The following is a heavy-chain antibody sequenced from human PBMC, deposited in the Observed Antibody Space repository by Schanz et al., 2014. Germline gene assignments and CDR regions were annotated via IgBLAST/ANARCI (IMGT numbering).Heavy chain of an antibody. CDR2: IYYSGST. J-gene: IGHJ4*02. CDR1: SASIRTYY. V-gene: IGHV4-59*01. D-gene: IGHD2-2*01. Sequence: QVQLQESGPGLVKPSETLSLTCTVSSASIRTYYWSWIRQPPGKGLEWIGYIYYSGSTHYNPSLKSRVTISVDTSKKQFSLNLSSVTAADTAVYYCARGRVVPAAPEFDYWGQGILVTVSS. CDR3: ARGRVVPAAPEFDY.